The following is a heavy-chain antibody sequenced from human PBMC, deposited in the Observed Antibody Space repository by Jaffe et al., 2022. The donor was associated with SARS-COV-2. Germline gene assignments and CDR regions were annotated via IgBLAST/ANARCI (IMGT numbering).Heavy chain of an antibody. V-gene: IGHV2-26*01. Sequence: QVTLKESGPVLVKPTETLTLTCTVSGFSLSNARMGVSWIRQPPGKALEWLAHIFSNDEKSYSTSLKSRLTISKDTSKSQVVLTMTNMDPVDTATYYCARIGGSLISGTSDYYYGMDVWGQGTTVTVSS. CDR3: ARIGGSLISGTSDYYYGMDV. CDR1: GFSLSNARMG. J-gene: IGHJ6*02. CDR2: IFSNDEK. D-gene: IGHD1-7*01.